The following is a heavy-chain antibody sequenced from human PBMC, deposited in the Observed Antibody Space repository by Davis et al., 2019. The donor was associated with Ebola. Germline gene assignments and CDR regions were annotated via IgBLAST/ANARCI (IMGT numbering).Heavy chain of an antibody. Sequence: SETLSLTCAVSGGSVSNGGYSWSWIRQPPGKGLEWIGYVYYNGDTYYNPSLKSRLFISLDRSKNQFSLNLRSATAADTAVYYCARGILQGCRDDDCYYNWFDPWGQGALVTVSS. CDR3: ARGILQGCRDDDCYYNWFDP. J-gene: IGHJ5*02. CDR2: VYYNGDT. D-gene: IGHD2-21*02. V-gene: IGHV4-30-4*07. CDR1: GGSVSNGGYS.